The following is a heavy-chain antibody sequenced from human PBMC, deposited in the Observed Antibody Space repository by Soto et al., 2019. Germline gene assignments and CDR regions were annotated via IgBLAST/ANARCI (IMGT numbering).Heavy chain of an antibody. Sequence: LSLTCAVYGGSFSGYYWSWIRQPPGKGLEWIGEINHSGSTNYNPSLKSRVTISVDTSKNQFSLKLSSVTAADTAVYYCARVGPAAIEYYYYYYMDVWGKGTTVTVSS. V-gene: IGHV4-34*01. D-gene: IGHD2-2*01. CDR2: INHSGST. CDR3: ARVGPAAIEYYYYYYMDV. J-gene: IGHJ6*03. CDR1: GGSFSGYY.